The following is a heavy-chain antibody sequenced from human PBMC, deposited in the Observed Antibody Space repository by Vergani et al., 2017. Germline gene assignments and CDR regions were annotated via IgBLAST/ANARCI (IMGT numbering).Heavy chain of an antibody. D-gene: IGHD6-13*01. CDR3: ARDRSSSWLENYYFDY. V-gene: IGHV4-39*07. J-gene: IGHJ4*02. CDR1: GGSISSSSYY. Sequence: QLQLQESGPGLVKPSETLSLTCTVSGGSISSSSYYWGWIRQPPGKGLEWIGSIYYSGSTNYNPSLKSRVTMSVDTSKNQFSLKLSSVTAADTAVYYCARDRSSSWLENYYFDYWGQGTLVTVSS. CDR2: IYYSGST.